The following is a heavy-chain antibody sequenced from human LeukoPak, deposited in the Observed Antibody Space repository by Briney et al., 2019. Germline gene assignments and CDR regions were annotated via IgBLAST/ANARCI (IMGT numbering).Heavy chain of an antibody. D-gene: IGHD3-10*01. CDR1: GYTFTGYY. V-gene: IGHV1-2*02. Sequence: ASVKVSCKASGYTFTGYYMHWVRQAPGQGLEWMGWINPNSGGTNYAQKFQGRVTMTRDTSISTAYMELSRLRSDDTAVYYCAKGSPLVRSRALYDYWGQGTLVTVSS. J-gene: IGHJ4*02. CDR3: AKGSPLVRSRALYDY. CDR2: INPNSGGT.